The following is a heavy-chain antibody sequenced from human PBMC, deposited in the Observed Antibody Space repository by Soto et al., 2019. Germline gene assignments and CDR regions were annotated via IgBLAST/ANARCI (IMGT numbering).Heavy chain of an antibody. D-gene: IGHD3-10*01. J-gene: IGHJ5*02. CDR3: ARASRGYYASGWFDP. CDR2: IWYDGSNK. Sequence: QVQLVESGGGVVQPGRSLRLSCAASGFTFSSYGMHWVHQAPGKGLEWVAVIWYDGSNKYYADSVKGRFTISRDNSKNTLYLQMNSLRAEDTAVYYCARASRGYYASGWFDPWGQGTLVTVSS. CDR1: GFTFSSYG. V-gene: IGHV3-33*01.